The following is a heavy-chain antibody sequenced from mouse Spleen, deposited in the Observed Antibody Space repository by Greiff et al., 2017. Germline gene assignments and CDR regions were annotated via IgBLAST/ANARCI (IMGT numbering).Heavy chain of an antibody. J-gene: IGHJ4*01. Sequence: VQLQQPGAELVRPGTSVKLSCKASGYTFTSYWMHWVKQRPGQGLEWIGVIDPSDSYTNYNQKFKGKATLTVDTSSSTAYMQLSSLTSEDSAVYYCAGVPQFITTVVATEGYAMDYWGQGTSVTVSS. CDR3: AGVPQFITTVVATEGYAMDY. D-gene: IGHD1-1*01. CDR1: GYTFTSYW. CDR2: IDPSDSYT. V-gene: IGHV1-59*01.